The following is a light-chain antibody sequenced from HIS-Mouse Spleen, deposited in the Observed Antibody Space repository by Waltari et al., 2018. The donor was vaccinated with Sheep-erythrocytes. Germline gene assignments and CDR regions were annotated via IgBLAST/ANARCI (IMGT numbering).Light chain of an antibody. CDR2: SNN. J-gene: IGLJ3*02. CDR1: SSNIGSNT. V-gene: IGLV1-44*01. Sequence: QSVLTQPPSASGTPGQRVTISCSGRSSNIGSNTVNWYQQPPGTAPKLTIYSNNQRPSGVPDRFSGSKSGTSASLAISGLQSEDEADYYCAAWDDSLNGPVFGGGTKLTVL. CDR3: AAWDDSLNGPV.